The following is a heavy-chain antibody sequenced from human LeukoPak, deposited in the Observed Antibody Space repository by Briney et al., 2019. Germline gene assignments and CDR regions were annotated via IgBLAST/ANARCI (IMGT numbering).Heavy chain of an antibody. V-gene: IGHV3-48*02. CDR1: GFTFSDFS. CDR2: VSRDSTFI. J-gene: IGHJ3*02. CDR3: ARDLHYPFDM. Sequence: GGSLRLSCAASGFTFSDFSMNWVRQAPGKGLEWVSYVSRDSTFIDYADSVKGRLTISRDNAKNSLYLQMNSLRDEDTALYYCARDLHYPFDMWGQGAMVTVSS. D-gene: IGHD3-10*01.